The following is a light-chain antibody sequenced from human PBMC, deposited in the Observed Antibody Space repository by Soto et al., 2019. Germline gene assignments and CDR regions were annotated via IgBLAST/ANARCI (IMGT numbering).Light chain of an antibody. Sequence: DIQMTQSPSSLYASVGVRINITCRASQAISNFLNWYQQKPGKAPTLLICAASNLQATVPTRFSGSGSGTDFTLSISNLQPEDVATYYCQQSYNSPRTFGPGTKVEIQ. J-gene: IGKJ1*01. CDR3: QQSYNSPRT. CDR1: QAISNF. CDR2: AAS. V-gene: IGKV1-39*01.